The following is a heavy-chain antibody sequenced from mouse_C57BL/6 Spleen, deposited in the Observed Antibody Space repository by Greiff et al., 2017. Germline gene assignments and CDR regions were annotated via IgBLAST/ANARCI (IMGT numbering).Heavy chain of an antibody. CDR2: IYPSDSET. J-gene: IGHJ2*01. Sequence: VQLQQPGAELVRPGSSVKLSCKASGYTFTSYWMDWVKQRPGQGLEWIGNIYPSDSETHYNQKFKDKATLTVDKSSSTAYMQLSSLTSEDSAVYYCARDFYWYFDYWGQGTTLTVSS. D-gene: IGHD2-1*01. CDR3: ARDFYWYFDY. CDR1: GYTFTSYW. V-gene: IGHV1-61*01.